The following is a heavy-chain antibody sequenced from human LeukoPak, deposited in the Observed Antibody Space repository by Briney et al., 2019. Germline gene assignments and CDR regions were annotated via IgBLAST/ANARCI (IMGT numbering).Heavy chain of an antibody. Sequence: GGSLRLSCAASNFTFGSYGMNWVRHVPGKGLEWVAYISYEGSDKYYTDSVKGRFTISRDNSKNTLSLQMNSLRVEDTAIYYCAKDQCSTSSWLACRFFDYWGQGSLVTVSS. CDR1: NFTFGSYG. CDR3: AKDQCSTSSWLACRFFDY. J-gene: IGHJ4*02. CDR2: ISYEGSDK. D-gene: IGHD2-2*01. V-gene: IGHV3-30*02.